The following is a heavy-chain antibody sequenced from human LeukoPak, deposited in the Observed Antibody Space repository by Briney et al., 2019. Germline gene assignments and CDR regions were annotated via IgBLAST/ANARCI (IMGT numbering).Heavy chain of an antibody. CDR3: ARGRGVVVPAAIKPSRYNWFDP. CDR2: INHSGST. V-gene: IGHV4-34*01. J-gene: IGHJ5*02. CDR1: GGSFSGYY. D-gene: IGHD2-2*01. Sequence: PSETLSLACAVYGGSFSGYYWSWIRQPPGKGLEWIGEINHSGSTNYNPSLESRVTISVDTSKNQFSLKLSSVTAADTAVYYCARGRGVVVPAAIKPSRYNWFDPWGQGTLVTVSS.